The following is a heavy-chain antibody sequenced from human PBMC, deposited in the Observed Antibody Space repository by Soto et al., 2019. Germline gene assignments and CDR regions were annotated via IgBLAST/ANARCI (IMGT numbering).Heavy chain of an antibody. J-gene: IGHJ5*02. Sequence: EVQLVESGGGLVQPGGSLRLSCAASGFTFSSYSMNWVRQAPGKGLEWVSYISSSSSTIYYADSVKGRFTISRDNAKNSLCLKMTSLRAVDTAVYYCARHPERIAEIGWFDPWGQGTLVTVSS. CDR1: GFTFSSYS. V-gene: IGHV3-48*01. CDR2: ISSSSSTI. D-gene: IGHD6-13*01. CDR3: ARHPERIAEIGWFDP.